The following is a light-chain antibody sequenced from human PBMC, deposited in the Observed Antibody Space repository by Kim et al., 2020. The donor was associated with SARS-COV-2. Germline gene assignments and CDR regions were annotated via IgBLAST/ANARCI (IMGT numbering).Light chain of an antibody. CDR1: QSISTW. Sequence: DIQMTQSPSTLSATVGDRVTITCRASQSISTWLAWYQQKPGEAPKLLIYKASILQTGVPSRFSGRGSGTEFSLTISSLQPDDFATYYYQQYETPLYTFGRGTKLEI. CDR2: KAS. J-gene: IGKJ2*01. CDR3: QQYETPLYT. V-gene: IGKV1-5*03.